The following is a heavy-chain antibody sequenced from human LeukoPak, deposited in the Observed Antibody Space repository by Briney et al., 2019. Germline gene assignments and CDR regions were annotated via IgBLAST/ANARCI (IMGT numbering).Heavy chain of an antibody. V-gene: IGHV1-69*04. J-gene: IGHJ4*02. D-gene: IGHD1-14*01. CDR1: GGTFSSYA. Sequence: SVKVSCKASGGTFSSYAISWVRQAPGQGLEWMGRIIPILGIANCAQKFQGRVTITADKSTSTAYMELSSLRSEDTAVYYCARVRSNNPSMTFDYWGQGTLVTVSS. CDR2: IIPILGIA. CDR3: ARVRSNNPSMTFDY.